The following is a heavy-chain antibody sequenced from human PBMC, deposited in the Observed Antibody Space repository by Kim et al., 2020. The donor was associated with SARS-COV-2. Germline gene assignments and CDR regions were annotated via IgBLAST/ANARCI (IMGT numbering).Heavy chain of an antibody. V-gene: IGHV4-34*01. J-gene: IGHJ6*02. Sequence: SETLSLTCAVYGGSFNDYYWSWIRQPPGKGLEWIGEINHSGSTNNNPSLRSRVIISVDTSKNQFSLKLSSVTAADTAVYYCAGGQDVDSGRYGGMDVWGQGTTVTVSS. D-gene: IGHD3-10*01. CDR1: GGSFNDYY. CDR2: INHSGST. CDR3: AGGQDVDSGRYGGMDV.